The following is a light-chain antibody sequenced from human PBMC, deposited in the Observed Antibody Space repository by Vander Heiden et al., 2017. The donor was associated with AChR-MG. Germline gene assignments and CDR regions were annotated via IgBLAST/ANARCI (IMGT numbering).Light chain of an antibody. CDR1: SSNIGNNY. J-gene: IGLJ3*02. V-gene: IGLV1-51*01. CDR3: GTWDSSMSAGM. CDR2: DNN. Sequence: QSVLPQPPSVSAAPGQKVTISCSGSSSNIGNNYVSWYQHLPGTAPKLLIYDNNKRPSGIPDRFSGSKSGTSATLGITGLQTGDEADYYCGTWDSSMSAGMFGGGTKLTVL.